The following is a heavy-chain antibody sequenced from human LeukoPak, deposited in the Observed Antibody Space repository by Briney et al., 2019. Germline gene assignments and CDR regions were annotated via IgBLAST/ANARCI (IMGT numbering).Heavy chain of an antibody. CDR2: IYYSGST. CDR3: ARSDGNYFDY. D-gene: IGHD1-26*01. J-gene: IGHJ4*02. CDR1: GGSISSYY. Sequence: SETLSLTCTVSGGSISSYYWSWIRQPPGKGLEWIGYIYYSGSTNYNPSLKSRVTISVDTSKNQFSLKLSSVTAADSAVYYCARSDGNYFDYWGQGTLVTVSS. V-gene: IGHV4-59*01.